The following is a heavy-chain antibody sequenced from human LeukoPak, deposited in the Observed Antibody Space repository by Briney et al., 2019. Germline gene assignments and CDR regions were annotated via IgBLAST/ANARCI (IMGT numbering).Heavy chain of an antibody. CDR3: VRGSSWPPFFFDY. V-gene: IGHV1-18*01. J-gene: IGHJ4*02. Sequence: ASVKVSCKASGYTFNSYGISWVRQAPGQGLEWMGWISVYNGNTNYAQRLQGRVTMSTDTSTSTAYMELRGLKSDDTAVYYCVRGSSWPPFFFDYWGQGTLVTVSS. D-gene: IGHD6-13*01. CDR1: GYTFNSYG. CDR2: ISVYNGNT.